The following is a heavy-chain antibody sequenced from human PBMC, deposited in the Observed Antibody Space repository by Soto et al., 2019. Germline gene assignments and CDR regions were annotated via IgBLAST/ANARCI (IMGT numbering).Heavy chain of an antibody. CDR2: INHSGST. CDR3: ARGRSGYSYGKGYFDY. J-gene: IGHJ4*02. V-gene: IGHV4-34*01. CDR1: GGSFSGYY. Sequence: QVQLQQWGAGLLKPSETLSLTCAVYGGSFSGYYWSWIRQPPGKGLEWIGEINHSGSTNYNPSLKRRVDISGDTSKNQFSLKLSSVTAADTAGYYCARGRSGYSYGKGYFDYWGQGTLVTVSS. D-gene: IGHD5-18*01.